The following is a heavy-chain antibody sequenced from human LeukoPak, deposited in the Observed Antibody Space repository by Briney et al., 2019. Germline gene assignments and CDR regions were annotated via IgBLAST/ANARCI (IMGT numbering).Heavy chain of an antibody. CDR1: GLTVSSNY. Sequence: GGSLRLSCAASGLTVSSNYMSWVRQAPGKGLEWVSVIYSGGSTYYADSVKGRFTISRDNSKNTLYLQMNSLRAEDTAVYYCARGSVGYPTYYFDYWGQGTLVTVSS. J-gene: IGHJ4*02. CDR2: IYSGGST. CDR3: ARGSVGYPTYYFDY. D-gene: IGHD4-23*01. V-gene: IGHV3-53*01.